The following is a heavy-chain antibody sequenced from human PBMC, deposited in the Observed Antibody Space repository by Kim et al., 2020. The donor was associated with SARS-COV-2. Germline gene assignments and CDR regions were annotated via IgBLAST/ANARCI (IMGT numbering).Heavy chain of an antibody. CDR1: GGSISSSNW. CDR2: IYHSGST. Sequence: SETLSLTCAVSGGSISSSNWWSWVRQPPGKGLEWIGEIYHSGSTNYNPSLKSRVTISVDKSKNQFSLKLSSVTAADTAVYYCAISSSSPNYYYYGMDVWGQGTTVTVSS. V-gene: IGHV4-4*02. CDR3: AISSSSPNYYYYGMDV. J-gene: IGHJ6*02. D-gene: IGHD6-6*01.